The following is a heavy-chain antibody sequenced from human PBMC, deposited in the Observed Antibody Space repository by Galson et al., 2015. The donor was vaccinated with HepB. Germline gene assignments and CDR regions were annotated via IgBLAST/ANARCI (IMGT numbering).Heavy chain of an antibody. J-gene: IGHJ4*02. CDR3: ARGAMTNHYFDS. V-gene: IGHV1-18*01. CDR2: VSPYNGDT. CDR1: GYTFNNHF. D-gene: IGHD2-8*01. Sequence: SVKVSRKASGYTFNNHFIIWVRQAPGQGLEWMGWVSPYNGDTKYVQKFQDRVTMTTDTSTTTAYMELRSLRSDDTAVYYCARGAMTNHYFDSWGQGTLVAVSS.